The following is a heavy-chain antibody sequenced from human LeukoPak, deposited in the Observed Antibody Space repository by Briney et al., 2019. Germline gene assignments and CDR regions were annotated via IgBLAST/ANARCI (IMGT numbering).Heavy chain of an antibody. Sequence: ASVKVSCKASGYTFTDYYIHWVRQAPGQGLEWMGWINPNSGGTNYAQKFQGRVTMTRDTSISTAYMELSSLRSDDTAVYYCARALTSYCSSTNCYTGRGFDPWGQGTLVTVSS. D-gene: IGHD2-2*02. J-gene: IGHJ5*02. CDR2: INPNSGGT. V-gene: IGHV1-2*02. CDR1: GYTFTDYY. CDR3: ARALTSYCSSTNCYTGRGFDP.